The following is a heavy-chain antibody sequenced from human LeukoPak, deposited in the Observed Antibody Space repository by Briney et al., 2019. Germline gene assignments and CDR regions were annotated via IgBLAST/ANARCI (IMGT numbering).Heavy chain of an antibody. D-gene: IGHD3-10*01. CDR1: GFPFDDYD. J-gene: IGHJ4*02. Sequence: GGPLRLSCAASGFPFDDYDMLCLPPAPGKGVEWVSGISWSGGSIGYADSVKGRFTTSRDNDKNSLYMQMNSTRAEDTALYYCAKVTDNYSSSGFDYCGQGNVVPVSS. CDR2: ISWSGGSI. V-gene: IGHV3-9*01. CDR3: AKVTDNYSSSGFDY.